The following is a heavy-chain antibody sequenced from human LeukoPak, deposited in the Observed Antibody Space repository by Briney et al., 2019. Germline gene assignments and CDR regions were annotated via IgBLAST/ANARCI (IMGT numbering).Heavy chain of an antibody. J-gene: IGHJ4*02. Sequence: SQTLSLPCTVSGGSISSGSYYWSWIRQPAGKGLEWIGRIYTSGSTNYNPSLKSRVTISVDTSKNQFSLKLSSVTAADTAVYYCARLYNWNYGDYWGQGTLVTVSS. CDR3: ARLYNWNYGDY. CDR1: GGSISSGSYY. D-gene: IGHD1-7*01. CDR2: IYTSGST. V-gene: IGHV4-61*02.